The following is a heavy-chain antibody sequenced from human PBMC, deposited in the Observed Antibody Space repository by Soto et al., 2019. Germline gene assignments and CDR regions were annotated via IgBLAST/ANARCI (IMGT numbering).Heavy chain of an antibody. V-gene: IGHV3-23*04. CDR2: ISGSGSST. Sequence: EVQLVESGGGLVNPGGSLRLSCAASGFTFSSYAMSWVRQAPGKGLEWVSVISGSGSSTYYADSVKGRFTISRDNSKNTLYLQMNSLRAEDTAVYYCAPRRSGSLFDYWGQGTLVTVSS. D-gene: IGHD1-26*01. J-gene: IGHJ4*02. CDR1: GFTFSSYA. CDR3: APRRSGSLFDY.